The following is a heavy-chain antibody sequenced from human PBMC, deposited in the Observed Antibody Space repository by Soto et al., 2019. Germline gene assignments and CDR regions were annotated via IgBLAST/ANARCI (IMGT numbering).Heavy chain of an antibody. CDR3: ARRYGDYPLIQLSDY. Sequence: QVQLVQSGAEVKKPGASVKVSCKASGYTFTSYAMHWVRQAPGQRLEWMGWINAGNGNTKYSQKFQGRVTITRDTSARTAYMELSSLRSEDTAVYYCARRYGDYPLIQLSDYWGQGTLVTVSS. V-gene: IGHV1-3*01. CDR1: GYTFTSYA. D-gene: IGHD4-17*01. CDR2: INAGNGNT. J-gene: IGHJ4*02.